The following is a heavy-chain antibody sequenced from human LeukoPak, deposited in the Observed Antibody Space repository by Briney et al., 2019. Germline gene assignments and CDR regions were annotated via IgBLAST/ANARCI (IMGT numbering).Heavy chain of an antibody. CDR3: AKESGFRFDY. Sequence: PGGSLRLSCAASGFTFSRSWMSWVRQAPGKGLEWVANIKQDGSEKNYVDSVKGRFTICRDNVQNSLYLQMNSLRPEDTAVYYCAKESGFRFDYWGQGTLVTVSS. D-gene: IGHD3-22*01. CDR1: GFTFSRSW. J-gene: IGHJ4*02. CDR2: IKQDGSEK. V-gene: IGHV3-7*05.